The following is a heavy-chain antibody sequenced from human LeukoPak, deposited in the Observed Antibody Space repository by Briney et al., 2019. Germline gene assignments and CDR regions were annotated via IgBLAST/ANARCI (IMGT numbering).Heavy chain of an antibody. J-gene: IGHJ4*02. CDR1: GFTFSNAW. CDR3: ARSRDGYNWYYFDY. V-gene: IGHV3-48*04. CDR2: ISSSSSTI. D-gene: IGHD5-24*01. Sequence: GGSLRLSCAASGFTFSNAWMSWVRQAPGMGLEWVSYISSSSSTIYYADSVKGRFTISRDNAKNSLYLQMNSLRAEDTAVYYCARSRDGYNWYYFDYWGQGTLVTVSS.